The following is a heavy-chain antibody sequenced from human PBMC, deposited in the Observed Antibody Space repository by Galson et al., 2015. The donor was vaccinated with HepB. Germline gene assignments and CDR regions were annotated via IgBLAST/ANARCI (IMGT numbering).Heavy chain of an antibody. V-gene: IGHV1-18*01. CDR2: INTYNGNT. D-gene: IGHD3-9*01. Sequence: SVKVSCKASGYSFTTYNIVWVRQAPGQGLEWLAWINTYNGNTNYVEELQGRVSLTTDTSTSTAYMELRSLRSDDTAVYYCARHWLPTDPHFDYWGQGTLVTVSS. J-gene: IGHJ4*02. CDR1: GYSFTTYN. CDR3: ARHWLPTDPHFDY.